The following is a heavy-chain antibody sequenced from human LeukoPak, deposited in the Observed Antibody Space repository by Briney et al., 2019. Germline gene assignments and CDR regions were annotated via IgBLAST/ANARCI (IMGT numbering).Heavy chain of an antibody. V-gene: IGHV6-1*01. CDR2: TYYRSKWYN. CDR1: GDSVSSNSAA. Sequence: SQTLSLTCAISGDSVSSNSAAWNWIRQSPSRGLEWLGRTYYRSKWYNDYAVSVKSRITINPDTSKNQFSLQLNSVTPEDTAVYYCAKGYEYYYGSSGYYYGYYFDYWGQGTLVTVSS. CDR3: AKGYEYYYGSSGYYYGYYFDY. D-gene: IGHD3-22*01. J-gene: IGHJ4*02.